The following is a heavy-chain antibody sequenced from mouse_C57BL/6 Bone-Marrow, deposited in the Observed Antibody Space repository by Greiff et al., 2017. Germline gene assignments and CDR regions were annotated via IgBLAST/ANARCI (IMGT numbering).Heavy chain of an antibody. D-gene: IGHD2-5*01. V-gene: IGHV1-69*01. CDR1: GYTFTSYW. J-gene: IGHJ3*01. Sequence: QVQLQQSGAELVMPGASVKLSCKASGYTFTSYWMHWVKQRPGQGLEWIGEIDPSDSYTNYNQKFKGKSTLTVDKSSSTAYMQLSSLTSEDSAVYYCARPYYSNYEGFAYWGQGTLVTVSA. CDR2: IDPSDSYT. CDR3: ARPYYSNYEGFAY.